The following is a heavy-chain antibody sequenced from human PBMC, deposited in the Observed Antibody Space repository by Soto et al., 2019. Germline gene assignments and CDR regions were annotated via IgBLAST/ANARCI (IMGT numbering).Heavy chain of an antibody. J-gene: IGHJ4*02. Sequence: QVQLVQSGAEVKKPGSSVKVSCKASGGTFSSYAISWVRQAPGQGLEWMGGIIPIFHTATYAQKFQGRVTITADESTSTAYMALSSLRSEDTAVYYCVHRRDGYNSAFFDYWGQGTLVTVSS. CDR2: IIPIFHTA. V-gene: IGHV1-69*01. D-gene: IGHD5-12*01. CDR3: VHRRDGYNSAFFDY. CDR1: GGTFSSYA.